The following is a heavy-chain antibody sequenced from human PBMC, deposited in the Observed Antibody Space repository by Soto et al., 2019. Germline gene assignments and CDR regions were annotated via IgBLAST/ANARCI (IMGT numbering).Heavy chain of an antibody. CDR2: ISGSGGTT. Sequence: EVPLLESGGGLVQPGGSLRLSCAASGFTFSSYAMSWVRQAPGKGLEWVSAISGSGGTTYYADSVKGRFTFSRDNSKNTLYLQMNSLRAEDPAVYYCAKTANGWFSAFDIWGQGTMVTVSS. CDR3: AKTANGWFSAFDI. V-gene: IGHV3-23*01. J-gene: IGHJ3*02. CDR1: GFTFSSYA. D-gene: IGHD6-19*01.